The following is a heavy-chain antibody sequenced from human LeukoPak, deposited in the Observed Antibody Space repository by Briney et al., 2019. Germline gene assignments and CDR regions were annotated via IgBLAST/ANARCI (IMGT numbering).Heavy chain of an antibody. V-gene: IGHV4-34*01. CDR2: INHSGST. CDR1: GGSFSGYY. CDR3: ARAYSSSSGRDAFDS. D-gene: IGHD6-6*01. Sequence: SETLSLTCAVYGGSFSGYYWSWIRQPPGKGLEWIGEINHSGSTNYNPSLKSRVTISVDTSKNQFSLKLSSVTAADTAVYYCARAYSSSSGRDAFDSWGLGTLVTVSS. J-gene: IGHJ3*02.